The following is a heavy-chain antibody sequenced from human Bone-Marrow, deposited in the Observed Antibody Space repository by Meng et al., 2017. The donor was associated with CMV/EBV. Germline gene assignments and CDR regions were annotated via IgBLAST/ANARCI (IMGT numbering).Heavy chain of an antibody. D-gene: IGHD2-2*01. CDR3: ARAHCSSTSCLIDY. V-gene: IGHV1-2*02. Sequence: QVALVWFGAEWNKPGALVKVSCKASGYTFTGYYMHWVRQAPGQGLEWMGWINPNSGGTNYAQKFQGRVTMTRDTSISTAYMKLSRLRSDDTAVYYCARAHCSSTSCLIDYWGQGTLVTVSS. CDR2: INPNSGGT. CDR1: GYTFTGYY. J-gene: IGHJ4*02.